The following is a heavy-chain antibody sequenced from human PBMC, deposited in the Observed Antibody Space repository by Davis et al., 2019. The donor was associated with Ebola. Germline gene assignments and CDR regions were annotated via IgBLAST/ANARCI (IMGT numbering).Heavy chain of an antibody. Sequence: SETLSLTCAVYGGSFSGYYWSWIRQPPGKGLEWIGEINHSGSTNYNPSLKSRVTISVDRSKNQFSLKLSSVTAADTAVYYCARGGLLWFGELLYHPYYFDYWGQGTLVTVSS. CDR2: INHSGST. CDR1: GGSFSGYY. J-gene: IGHJ4*02. D-gene: IGHD3-10*01. V-gene: IGHV4-34*01. CDR3: ARGGLLWFGELLYHPYYFDY.